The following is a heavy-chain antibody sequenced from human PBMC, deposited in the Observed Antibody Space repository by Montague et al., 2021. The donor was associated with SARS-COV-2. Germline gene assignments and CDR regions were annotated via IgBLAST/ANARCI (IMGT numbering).Heavy chain of an antibody. CDR1: GGSISSGGYY. CDR2: IYYSGST. Sequence: TLSLTCTVSGGSISSGGYYWSWIRQHPGKGLEWIGYIYYSGSTYYNPSLKSRVTISVDTSKNQFSLKMSSVTAADTAVYYCARSPEPMIILIITSLYWSCAPGGRRTLVPVAS. CDR3: ARSPEPMIILIITSLYWSCAP. J-gene: IGHJ2*01. V-gene: IGHV4-31*03. D-gene: IGHD3-22*01.